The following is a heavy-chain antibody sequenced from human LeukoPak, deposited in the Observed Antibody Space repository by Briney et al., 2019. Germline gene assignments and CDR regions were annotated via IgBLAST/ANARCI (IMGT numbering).Heavy chain of an antibody. D-gene: IGHD3/OR15-3a*01. V-gene: IGHV4-59*01. CDR3: ARGKDGLFDP. J-gene: IGHJ5*02. Sequence: PSETLSLTCTVSGGSISSYYWNWIRQPPGKGLEWIGYIYYSGSTNYNPSLKSRVTISVDTSKNQFSLKLSSVTAADTAVYYCARGKDGLFDPWGQGTLVTVSS. CDR1: GGSISSYY. CDR2: IYYSGST.